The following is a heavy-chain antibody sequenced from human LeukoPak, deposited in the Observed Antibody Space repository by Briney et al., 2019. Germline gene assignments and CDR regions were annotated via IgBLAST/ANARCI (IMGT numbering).Heavy chain of an antibody. CDR2: INHSGST. Sequence: PSETLSLTCAVYGGSFSGYYWSWSRQPPGKGLEWIGEINHSGSTNYNPSLKSRVTISVDTSKNQFSLKLSSVTAADTAVYYCARGPPGRWLQLQYFQHWGQGTLVTVSS. V-gene: IGHV4-34*01. CDR3: ARGPPGRWLQLQYFQH. J-gene: IGHJ1*01. CDR1: GGSFSGYY. D-gene: IGHD5-24*01.